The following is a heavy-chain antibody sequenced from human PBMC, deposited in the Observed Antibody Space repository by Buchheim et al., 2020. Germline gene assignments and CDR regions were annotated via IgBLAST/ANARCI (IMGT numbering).Heavy chain of an antibody. Sequence: EVQLLESGGGLVQPGGSLRLSCAASGFTFSSYAMNWVRQAPGKGLEWVSGISDSGASEYYADSVKGRFTVSRDNSKNTLYLQLNSLRAEDTAVYYCAKRSLWYSSSDDHWGQGTL. CDR1: GFTFSSYA. D-gene: IGHD6-13*01. J-gene: IGHJ4*02. V-gene: IGHV3-23*01. CDR3: AKRSLWYSSSDDH. CDR2: ISDSGASE.